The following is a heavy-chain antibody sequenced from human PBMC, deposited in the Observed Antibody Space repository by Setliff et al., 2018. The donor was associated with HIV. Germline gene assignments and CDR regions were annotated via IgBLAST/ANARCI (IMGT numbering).Heavy chain of an antibody. CDR3: ARAGDSRAYYSLDS. Sequence: PSETLSLTCNVSGDSISSGRYFWTWIRQPPGKGLEWIGYISDSGNTYYNPSLKSRLTISADPSMNHFSLKLSSVTAADTAMYYCARAGDSRAYYSLDSCGQGTLVTVSS. D-gene: IGHD3-22*01. CDR2: ISDSGNT. V-gene: IGHV4-30-4*08. J-gene: IGHJ4*02. CDR1: GDSISSGRYF.